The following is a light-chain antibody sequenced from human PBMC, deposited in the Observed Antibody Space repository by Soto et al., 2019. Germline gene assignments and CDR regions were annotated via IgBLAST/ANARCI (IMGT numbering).Light chain of an antibody. J-gene: IGKJ1*01. Sequence: DIQMTQSPSTLSASVGDRVTITCRASQSISSWLAWYQHKPGKAPEFLIYDASTLESGVPSRFSGSGSGTEFTLTISSLQPDDFATYYCQQYNSYPETFGQGTKVEI. CDR2: DAS. V-gene: IGKV1-5*01. CDR3: QQYNSYPET. CDR1: QSISSW.